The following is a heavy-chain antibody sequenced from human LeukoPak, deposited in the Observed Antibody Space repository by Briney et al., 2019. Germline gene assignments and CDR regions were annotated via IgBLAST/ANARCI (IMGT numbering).Heavy chain of an antibody. Sequence: GGSLRLSCAASGFTFSSYWMSWVRQAPGKGLEWVANIKQDGSEKYYVDSVKGRFTISRDSAKTSLYLQMNSLRTEDTAFYYCAKGGYDLDYYFDYWGQGTLVTVSS. CDR3: AKGGYDLDYYFDY. J-gene: IGHJ4*02. V-gene: IGHV3-7*03. D-gene: IGHD2-2*01. CDR2: IKQDGSEK. CDR1: GFTFSSYW.